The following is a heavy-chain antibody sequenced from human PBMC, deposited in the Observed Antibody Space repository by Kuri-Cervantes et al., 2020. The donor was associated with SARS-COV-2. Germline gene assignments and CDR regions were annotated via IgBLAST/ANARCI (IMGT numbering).Heavy chain of an antibody. CDR1: GGSFSAYY. Sequence: ESLKISCAVYGGSFSAYYWSWIRQPPGKGLEWIGEINHSGSTNYNPSLKSRVTISVDTSKHQLSLKLSSVTAADTAVYYCARELGGGSVWGQGTLVTVSS. CDR2: INHSGST. CDR3: ARELGGGSV. V-gene: IGHV4-34*01. J-gene: IGHJ4*02. D-gene: IGHD2-15*01.